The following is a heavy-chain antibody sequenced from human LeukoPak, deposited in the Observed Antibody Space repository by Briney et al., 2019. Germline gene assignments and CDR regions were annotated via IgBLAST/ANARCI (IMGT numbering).Heavy chain of an antibody. CDR3: ARVTYYYDSSGYYYGYAFDI. D-gene: IGHD3-22*01. J-gene: IGHJ3*02. Sequence: SETLSLTCTVSGGSISSGSYYWSWIRQPAGKGLEWIGRIYTSGSTNYNPSLKSRVTISVDTSKNRFSLKLSSVTAADTAVYYCARVTYYYDSSGYYYGYAFDIWGQGTMVTVSS. CDR2: IYTSGST. CDR1: GGSISSGSYY. V-gene: IGHV4-61*02.